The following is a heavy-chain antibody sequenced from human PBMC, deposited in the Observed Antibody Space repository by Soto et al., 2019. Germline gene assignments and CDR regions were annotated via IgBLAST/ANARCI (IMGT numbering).Heavy chain of an antibody. CDR3: ARYYFDSSDYSNWFDP. CDR1: GGSISSGDYY. J-gene: IGHJ5*02. D-gene: IGHD3-22*01. Sequence: SETLSLTCTVSGGSISSGDYYWSWIRQHPGKGLEWIGTIYFSGTTYYNPSLKSRVTISVDTSKSQFSLKLSSVTAADTAVYYCARYYFDSSDYSNWFDPWGQGTLVTVSS. CDR2: IYFSGTT. V-gene: IGHV4-31*03.